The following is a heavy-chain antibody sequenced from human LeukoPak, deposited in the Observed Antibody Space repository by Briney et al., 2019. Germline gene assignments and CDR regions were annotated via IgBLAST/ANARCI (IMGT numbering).Heavy chain of an antibody. D-gene: IGHD1-26*01. CDR2: IQTRGTT. Sequence: SETLSLTCTVSGASITSGSYFWSWIRQPAGKKLEWIGHIQTRGTTKYNPSLNSRVTISLDTSKNQISLNLTSVTAADTAVYSCARDRFLVGAQYYHYMDVWGKGTAVTVSS. CDR3: ARDRFLVGAQYYHYMDV. J-gene: IGHJ6*03. CDR1: GASITSGSYF. V-gene: IGHV4-61*09.